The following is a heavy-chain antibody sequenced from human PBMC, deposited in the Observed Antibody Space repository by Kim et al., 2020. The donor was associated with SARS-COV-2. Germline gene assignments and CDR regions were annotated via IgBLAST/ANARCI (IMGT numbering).Heavy chain of an antibody. D-gene: IGHD3-3*01. V-gene: IGHV3-30-3*01. CDR2: ISYDGSNK. CDR1: GFTFSSYA. Sequence: GGSLRLSCAASGFTFSSYAMHWVRQAPGKGLEWVAVISYDGSNKYYADSVKGRFTISRDNSKNTLYLQMNSLRAEDTAVYYCARGGFIRYYDFWSGYYMGGYYYYYYMDVWGKGTTVTVSS. CDR3: ARGGFIRYYDFWSGYYMGGYYYYYYMDV. J-gene: IGHJ6*03.